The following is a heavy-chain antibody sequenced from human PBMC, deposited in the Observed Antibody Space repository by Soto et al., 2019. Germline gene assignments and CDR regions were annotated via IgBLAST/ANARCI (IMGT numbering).Heavy chain of an antibody. V-gene: IGHV3-72*01. Sequence: QAXGXGXEWXXXXXNKANKHTKQYAASVKGRFTISKDDSKHSLYLQMNSLQTEDTAVYYCARETGYSSSWYPYYFDYWGQGTLVTVSS. J-gene: IGHJ4*02. D-gene: IGHD6-13*01. CDR3: ARETGYSSSWYPYYFDY. CDR2: XXNKANKHTK.